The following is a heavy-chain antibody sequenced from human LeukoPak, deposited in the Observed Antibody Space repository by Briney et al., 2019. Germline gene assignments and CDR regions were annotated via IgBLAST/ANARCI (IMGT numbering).Heavy chain of an antibody. CDR1: GFTFSSYS. CDR2: ISSSSSYI. J-gene: IGHJ6*02. V-gene: IGHV3-21*04. Sequence: GGSLRLSCAASGFTFSSYSMNWVRQAPGKGLEWVSSISSSSSYIYYADSVKGRFTISRDNAKNSLYLQMNSLKTEDTAVYYCALGSYYPYYYGMDVWGQGTTVTVSS. CDR3: ALGSYYPYYYGMDV. D-gene: IGHD1-26*01.